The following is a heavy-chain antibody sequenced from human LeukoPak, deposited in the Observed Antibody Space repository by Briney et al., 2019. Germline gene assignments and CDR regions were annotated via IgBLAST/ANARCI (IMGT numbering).Heavy chain of an antibody. CDR2: VYASGST. V-gene: IGHV4-4*07. J-gene: IGHJ4*02. CDR1: GVSISSYY. Sequence: PSETLSLTCSVSGVSISSYYWTWIRQPAGKGLEWIGRVYASGSTNYNPSLKSRVTMSVDTSEMQFSLKLSSVTAADSAVYYCARGDKSGNYGYYFDYWGQGTPVTVSS. D-gene: IGHD1-26*01. CDR3: ARGDKSGNYGYYFDY.